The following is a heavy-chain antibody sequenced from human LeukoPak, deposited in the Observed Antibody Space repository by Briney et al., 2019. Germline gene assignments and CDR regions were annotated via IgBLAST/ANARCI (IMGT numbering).Heavy chain of an antibody. CDR2: IYYSGST. D-gene: IGHD3-9*01. J-gene: IGHJ4*02. V-gene: IGHV4-61*01. CDR3: AVLRYFDWAFDY. Sequence: SETLSLPCTVSGGSVSSGSYSWSWIPQPPGEGLGWVGYIYYSGSTNYNPSLKSRVTISVDTSKNQFSLKLSSVTAADTAVYYCAVLRYFDWAFDYWGQGTLVTVSS. CDR1: GGSVSSGSYS.